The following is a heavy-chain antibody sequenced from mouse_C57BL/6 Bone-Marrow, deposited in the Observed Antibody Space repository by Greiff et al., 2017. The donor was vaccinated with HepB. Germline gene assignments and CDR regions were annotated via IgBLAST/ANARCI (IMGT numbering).Heavy chain of an antibody. CDR3: ARGLLQDY. J-gene: IGHJ2*01. Sequence: EVQVVESGPGLVKPSQSLSLTCSVTGYSITSGYYWNWIRQFPGNKLEWMGYISYDGSNNYNPSLKNRISITRDTSKNQFFLKLNSVTTEDTATYYCARGLLQDYWGQGTTLTVSS. CDR1: GYSITSGYY. V-gene: IGHV3-6*01. CDR2: ISYDGSN. D-gene: IGHD1-1*01.